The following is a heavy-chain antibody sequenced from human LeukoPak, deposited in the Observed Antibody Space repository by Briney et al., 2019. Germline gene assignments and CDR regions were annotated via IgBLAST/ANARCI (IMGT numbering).Heavy chain of an antibody. CDR3: AKMVFIRGPDFFDY. CDR1: GFTVSHEY. CDR2: IYKDGST. J-gene: IGHJ4*02. Sequence: SGGSLRLSCAVSGFTVSHEYMTWVRQAPGKGLEWLSVIYKDGSTYYADSVKGRFTISRDNSKNTVYLQMNSLRVEDTAVYYCAKMVFIRGPDFFDYGGRETLVTVPS. D-gene: IGHD3-22*01. V-gene: IGHV3-53*01.